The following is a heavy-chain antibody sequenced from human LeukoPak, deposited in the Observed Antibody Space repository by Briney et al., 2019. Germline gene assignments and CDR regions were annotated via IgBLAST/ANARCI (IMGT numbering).Heavy chain of an antibody. D-gene: IGHD3-22*01. V-gene: IGHV3-9*01. J-gene: IGHJ1*01. Sequence: GGSLRLSCAASGFTFDDYAMHWVRQAPGKGLEWVSGISWNSGSIGYADSVKGRFTISRDNAKNSLYLQMNSLRAEDTAVYYCATYSSLNRREFQYWGQGTLLTVSS. CDR3: ATYSSLNRREFQY. CDR2: ISWNSGSI. CDR1: GFTFDDYA.